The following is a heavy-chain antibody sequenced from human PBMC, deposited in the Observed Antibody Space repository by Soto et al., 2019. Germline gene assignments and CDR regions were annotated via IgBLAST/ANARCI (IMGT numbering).Heavy chain of an antibody. V-gene: IGHV4-4*07. CDR2: ASTNGAT. D-gene: IGHD3-9*01. J-gene: IGHJ6*02. CDR1: DDFISSYY. Sequence: SETLSLTCSVSDDFISSYYWNWIRQPAGKGLEWIGRASTNGATNYNPSLESRVTMSVDTSKNQFSLKLTSVTAADTAVYFCARADYEILTGSYAMDVWGQGTTVTVSS. CDR3: ARADYEILTGSYAMDV.